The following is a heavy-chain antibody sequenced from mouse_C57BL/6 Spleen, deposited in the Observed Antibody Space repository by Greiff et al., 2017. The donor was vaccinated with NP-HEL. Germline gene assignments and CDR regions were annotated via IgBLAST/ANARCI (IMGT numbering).Heavy chain of an antibody. CDR3: ARQDPRGYFDV. CDR1: GFTFSSYG. V-gene: IGHV5-6*01. CDR2: ISSGGSYT. J-gene: IGHJ1*03. Sequence: EVKLMESGGDLVKPGGSLKLSCAASGFTFSSYGMSWVRQTPDKRLEWVATISSGGSYTYYPDSVKGRFTISRDNAKNTLYLQMSSLKSEDTAMYYGARQDPRGYFDVWGTGTTVTVSS.